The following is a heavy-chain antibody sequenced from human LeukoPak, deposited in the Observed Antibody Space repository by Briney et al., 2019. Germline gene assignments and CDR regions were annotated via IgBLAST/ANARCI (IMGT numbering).Heavy chain of an antibody. CDR3: ARGYDYVWDWYFHL. V-gene: IGHV3-74*01. Sequence: GGSLRLSCVASGFTFSSRDWMTWVRQAPGKGLVWVSRINSDGSSTSYADPVKGRFTISKDNAKNKLYLQMNSLRAEDTAVYYCARGYDYVWDWYFHLWGRGTLVTVSS. CDR1: GFTFSSRDW. CDR2: INSDGSST. J-gene: IGHJ2*01. D-gene: IGHD3-16*01.